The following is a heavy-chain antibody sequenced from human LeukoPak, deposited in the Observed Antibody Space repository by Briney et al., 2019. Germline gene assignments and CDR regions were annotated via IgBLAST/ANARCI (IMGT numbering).Heavy chain of an antibody. Sequence: GESLKISCHGSGYSFTRFWIGWVRQMPGKGLEWMGLIYPGDSATRYSPSFQGQVTISADRSISTAYLQWSSLKASDTAMYYCARQGPSELLGDTNWFDPWGQGTLVTVSS. J-gene: IGHJ5*02. CDR2: IYPGDSAT. CDR1: GYSFTRFW. CDR3: ARQGPSELLGDTNWFDP. D-gene: IGHD1-26*01. V-gene: IGHV5-51*01.